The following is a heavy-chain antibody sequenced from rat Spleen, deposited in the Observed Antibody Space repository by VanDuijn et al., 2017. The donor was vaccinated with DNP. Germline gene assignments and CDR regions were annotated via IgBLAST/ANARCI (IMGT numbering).Heavy chain of an antibody. CDR1: GFIFSNYY. Sequence: EVQLVESGGGLVQPGRSLKLSCAASGFIFSNYYMAWVRQAPTKGLEWVAVISYDGGSTYYRDSVKGRFTISRDDAKSTLYLQMNGLRSEDTATYYCATDFERGYWGQGVMVTVSS. D-gene: IGHD1-11*01. J-gene: IGHJ2*01. CDR2: ISYDGGST. V-gene: IGHV5-27*01. CDR3: ATDFERGY.